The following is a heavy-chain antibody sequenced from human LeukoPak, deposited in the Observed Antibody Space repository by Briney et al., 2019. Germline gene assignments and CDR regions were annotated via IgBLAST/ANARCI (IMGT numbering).Heavy chain of an antibody. CDR3: AASTDIYDFWSGYYPVSFDY. J-gene: IGHJ4*02. CDR1: GFTVSSNY. D-gene: IGHD3-3*01. Sequence: PGGSLRLSCAASGFTVSSNYMSWVRQAPGKGLEWVSVIYSGGSTYYADSVKGRFTISRHNSKNTLYLQMNSLRAEDTAVYYCAASTDIYDFWSGYYPVSFDYWGQGTLVTVSS. CDR2: IYSGGST. V-gene: IGHV3-53*04.